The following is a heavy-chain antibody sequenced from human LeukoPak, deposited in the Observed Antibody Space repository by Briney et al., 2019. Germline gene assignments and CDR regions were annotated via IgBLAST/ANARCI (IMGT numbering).Heavy chain of an antibody. CDR1: GFTFSSYA. J-gene: IGHJ2*01. V-gene: IGHV3-23*01. D-gene: IGHD6-13*01. CDR3: AKDRWQQLARRSPGESHYPTYWYFDL. CDR2: ISGSGGST. Sequence: GGSLRLSCAASGFTFSSYAMSWVRQAPGKGLEWVSAISGSGGSTYYADSVKGRFTISRDNSKNTLYLQMNSLGAEDTAVYYCAKDRWQQLARRSPGESHYPTYWYFDLWGRGTLVTVSS.